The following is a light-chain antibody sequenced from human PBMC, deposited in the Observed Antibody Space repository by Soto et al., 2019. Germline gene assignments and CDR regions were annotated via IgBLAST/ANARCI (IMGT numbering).Light chain of an antibody. CDR2: DTS. J-gene: IGKJ2*01. CDR3: QQYNIWPYT. Sequence: IVLTQSPATLSVSPGKRATLSCRASQSVSSLLAWYQQKPRQAPRLLIYDTSTRATGIPARFSGSGSGTDFTLTISSLQSEDFPIYYCQQYNIWPYTFGQGTKLEIK. CDR1: QSVSSL. V-gene: IGKV3-15*01.